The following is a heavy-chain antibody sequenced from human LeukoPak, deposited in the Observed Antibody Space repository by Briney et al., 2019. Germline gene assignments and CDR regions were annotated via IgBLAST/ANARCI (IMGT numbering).Heavy chain of an antibody. CDR3: ARAGDSSSWYPLDY. Sequence: PSETLSLTCTVSGGPISSYYWSWIRQPPGKGLEWIGYIYYSGSTNYNPSLKSRVTISVDTSKNQFSLKLSSVTAADTAVYYCARAGDSSSWYPLDYWGQGTLVTVSS. D-gene: IGHD6-13*01. J-gene: IGHJ4*02. CDR1: GGPISSYY. CDR2: IYYSGST. V-gene: IGHV4-59*08.